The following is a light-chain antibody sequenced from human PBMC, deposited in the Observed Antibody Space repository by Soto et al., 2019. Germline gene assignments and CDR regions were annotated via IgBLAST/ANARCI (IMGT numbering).Light chain of an antibody. J-gene: IGLJ3*02. Sequence: QSALTQPASVSGSPGQSIAISCTGTSSDVGKYSYVSWFQQYPGNAPNLMIYEVSNRPSGVSNRFSGSKSGNTASLTISGLQGEDEADYYCSSFTTSSTWVFGGGTKVTVL. CDR1: SSDVGKYSY. CDR3: SSFTTSSTWV. CDR2: EVS. V-gene: IGLV2-14*01.